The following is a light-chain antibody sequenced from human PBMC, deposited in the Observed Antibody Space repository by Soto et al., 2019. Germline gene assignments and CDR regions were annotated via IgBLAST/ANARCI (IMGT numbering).Light chain of an antibody. CDR3: QQYNSYWTWT. CDR2: DAS. J-gene: IGKJ1*01. CDR1: QSITSW. Sequence: DIQMTQSPPSLSASVGDRVTITCRASQSITSWLAWYQQKPGKAPNLLIYDASSLESGVPSRFSGSGSGTEFTLTISSLQPDDFATYYCQQYNSYWTWTFGQGTKV. V-gene: IGKV1-5*01.